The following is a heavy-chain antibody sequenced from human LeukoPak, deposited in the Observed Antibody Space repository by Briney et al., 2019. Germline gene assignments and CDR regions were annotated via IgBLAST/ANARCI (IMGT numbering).Heavy chain of an antibody. CDR2: ISSSGSTI. J-gene: IGHJ4*02. D-gene: IGHD3-22*01. V-gene: IGHV3-48*03. CDR3: AREGNYYDSSGYYYGFDY. Sequence: GGSLRLSCVASAFTFSSYEMNWVRQAPGKGLEWVSYISSSGSTIYYADSVKGRFTISRDNAKNSLYLQMNSLRAEDTAVYYCAREGNYYDSSGYYYGFDYWGQGTLVTVSS. CDR1: AFTFSSYE.